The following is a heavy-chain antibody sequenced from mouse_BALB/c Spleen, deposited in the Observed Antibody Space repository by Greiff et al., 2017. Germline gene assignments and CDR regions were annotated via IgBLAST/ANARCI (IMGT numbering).Heavy chain of an antibody. J-gene: IGHJ3*01. V-gene: IGHV1-7*01. Sequence: QVQLQQSGAELAKPGASVKMSCKASGYTFTSYWMHWVKQRPGQGLEWIGYISPSTGYTEYNQKFKDKATLTADKSSSTAYMQLSSLTSEDSAVYYCARGITTAPYWGQGTLVTVSA. CDR1: GYTFTSYW. CDR2: ISPSTGYT. CDR3: ARGITTAPY. D-gene: IGHD1-2*01.